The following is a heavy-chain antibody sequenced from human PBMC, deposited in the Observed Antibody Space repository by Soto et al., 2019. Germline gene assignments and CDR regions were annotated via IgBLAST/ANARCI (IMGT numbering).Heavy chain of an antibody. CDR2: IDPSDSYT. V-gene: IGHV5-10-1*01. CDR3: TRHRTAIAGDDIVVVPAADKYNWFGP. D-gene: IGHD2-2*01. CDR1: GYSFTSYW. J-gene: IGHJ5*02. Sequence: PGESLKISCKGSGYSFTSYWISWVRQMPGKGLEWMGRIDPSDSYTNYSPSFQGRVTISADKSISTAYLQWSSLKASDTAMYYYTRHRTAIAGDDIVVVPAADKYNWFGPWGKGTQGTVSS.